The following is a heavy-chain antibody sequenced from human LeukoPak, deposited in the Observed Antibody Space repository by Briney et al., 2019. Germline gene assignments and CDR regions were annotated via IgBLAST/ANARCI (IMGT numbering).Heavy chain of an antibody. CDR1: GDSVSSNSAT. V-gene: IGHV6-1*01. Sequence: SQTLSLACDISGDSVSSNSATWNWIRQSPSRGLEWLGRTYYRSKWYNDYAVSVNSRITISPDTSKNQFSLHLNSVTPDDTAVYFCARVTAVGTGRDYFDFWGQGTLVTVSS. CDR2: TYYRSKWYN. CDR3: ARVTAVGTGRDYFDF. J-gene: IGHJ4*02. D-gene: IGHD6-13*01.